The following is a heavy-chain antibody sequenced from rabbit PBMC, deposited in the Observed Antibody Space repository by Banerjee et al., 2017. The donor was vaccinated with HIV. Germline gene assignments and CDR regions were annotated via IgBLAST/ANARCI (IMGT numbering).Heavy chain of an antibody. Sequence: QEQLVESGGGLVKPEGSLTLTCNASGFSFSFKDVMCWVRQAPGKGLEWIACINAYTGKPVYATWAKGRFTSSRTSSTTVTLQMTSLTAADTATYFCARDAGTSFSTFGMDLRGQGTLVTVS. D-gene: IGHD8-1*01. J-gene: IGHJ3*01. V-gene: IGHV1S45*01. CDR2: INAYTGKP. CDR1: GFSFSFKDV. CDR3: ARDAGTSFSTFGMDL.